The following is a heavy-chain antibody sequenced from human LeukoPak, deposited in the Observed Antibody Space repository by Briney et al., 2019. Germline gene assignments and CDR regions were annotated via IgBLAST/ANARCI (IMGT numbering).Heavy chain of an antibody. J-gene: IGHJ1*01. CDR3: VRDSPRYYDSSGYPEYFQH. V-gene: IGHV3-21*01. Sequence: GGSLRLSCAASGFTFSSYSMNWVRQAPGKGLEWVSSISSSSSYIYYADSVKGRFTISRDNAKNSLYLQMNSLRAEDTAVYYCVRDSPRYYDSSGYPEYFQHWGQGTLVTVSS. D-gene: IGHD3-22*01. CDR2: ISSSSSYI. CDR1: GFTFSSYS.